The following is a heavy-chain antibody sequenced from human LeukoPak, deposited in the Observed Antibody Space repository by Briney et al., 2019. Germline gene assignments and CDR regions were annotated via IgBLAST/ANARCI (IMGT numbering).Heavy chain of an antibody. CDR2: IIPIFGTA. CDR3: ARGGLGYCSSTSCYENYYYGMDV. J-gene: IGHJ6*04. CDR1: GGTFSSYA. D-gene: IGHD2-2*01. V-gene: IGHV1-69*13. Sequence: ASVKVSCKASGGTFSSYATSWVRQAPGQGLEWMGGIIPIFGTANYAQKFQGRVTITADESTSTAYMKLSSLRSEDTAVYYCARGGLGYCSSTSCYENYYYGMDVWGKGTTVTVSS.